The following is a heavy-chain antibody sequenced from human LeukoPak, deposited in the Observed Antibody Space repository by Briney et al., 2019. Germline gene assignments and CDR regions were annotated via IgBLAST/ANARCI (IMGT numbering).Heavy chain of an antibody. CDR1: GFIFGNYW. V-gene: IGHV3-74*01. J-gene: IGHJ4*02. CDR2: INPNGKIT. Sequence: GGSLRLSCAASGFIFGNYWMHWVRQVPGKGLVWVARINPNGKITTYTDSVKGRFTISRDNAKNTVYPQMDSLRAEDSAIYYCAKGSYGGRPYYFDYWGQGALVTVSS. CDR3: AKGSYGGRPYYFDY. D-gene: IGHD3-16*01.